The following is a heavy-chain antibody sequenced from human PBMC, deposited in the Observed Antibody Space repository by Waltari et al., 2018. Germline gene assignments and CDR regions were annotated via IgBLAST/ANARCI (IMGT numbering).Heavy chain of an antibody. J-gene: IGHJ5*02. Sequence: QVQLVQSGAEVKKPGASVKVSCKASGYTFTGYYMHWVRQAPGQGLEWMGWINPNSGGTNDAQKFQGRVTMTRDTSISTAYMELSRLRSDDTAVYYCARKLRTGSSYNWFDPWGQGTLVIVSS. CDR3: ARKLRTGSSYNWFDP. V-gene: IGHV1-2*02. CDR1: GYTFTGYY. D-gene: IGHD3-10*01. CDR2: INPNSGGT.